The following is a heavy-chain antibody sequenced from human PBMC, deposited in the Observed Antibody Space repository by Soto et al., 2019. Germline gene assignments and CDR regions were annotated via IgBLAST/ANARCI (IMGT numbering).Heavy chain of an antibody. CDR1: GGSFKSGSYS. CDR2: IYQSGST. D-gene: IGHD6-13*01. Sequence: SETLSLTCTVSGGSFKSGSYSWGWIRQPPGKGLEWIGSIYQSGSTYYNPSLKSRVSTSVDTSKNQFSLKLSSVTAADTAVYYCARAAYGSSTLFDYWGRGALVTVSS. J-gene: IGHJ4*02. CDR3: ARAAYGSSTLFDY. V-gene: IGHV4-39*07.